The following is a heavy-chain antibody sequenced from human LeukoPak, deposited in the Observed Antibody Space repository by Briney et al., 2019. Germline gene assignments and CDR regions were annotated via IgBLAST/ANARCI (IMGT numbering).Heavy chain of an antibody. Sequence: GGSLRLSCSASGFTFSSYNMNWVRQAPGKGLEWASFISSSSIYIYYADSVKGRFTISRDNAKNSLYLQMNSLRVEDTAVYYCARAGPTGTTLDPWGQGTLVTVSS. D-gene: IGHD1-1*01. CDR3: ARAGPTGTTLDP. CDR1: GFTFSSYN. CDR2: ISSSSIYI. V-gene: IGHV3-21*01. J-gene: IGHJ5*02.